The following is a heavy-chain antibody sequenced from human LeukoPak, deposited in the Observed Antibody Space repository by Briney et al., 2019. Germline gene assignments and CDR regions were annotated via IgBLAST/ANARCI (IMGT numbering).Heavy chain of an antibody. CDR1: GYTFTSYA. CDR2: IIPLFGTP. D-gene: IGHD2-15*01. Sequence: ASVKVSCKASGYTFTSYAMNWVRQAPGQGLEWMGGIIPLFGTPDYAQKSQDRLTITADKSTSTAYMELSSLRSEDTAVYYCASATLRCSGGSCYEMDVWGKGTTVTVSS. CDR3: ASATLRCSGGSCYEMDV. J-gene: IGHJ6*04. V-gene: IGHV1-69*06.